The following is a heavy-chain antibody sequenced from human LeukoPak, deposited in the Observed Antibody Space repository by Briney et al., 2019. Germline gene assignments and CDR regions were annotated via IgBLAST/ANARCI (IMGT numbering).Heavy chain of an antibody. V-gene: IGHV5-51*01. J-gene: IGHJ3*02. Sequence: GESLKISCKGSGHSFTSYWIGWVRQMPGKGLEWMGIIYPGDSDARYSPSFQGQVTISADKSISTAYLQWSSLKASDTAMYYCARRSEYYYDSSGLRSDAFDIWGQGTMVTVSS. CDR3: ARRSEYYYDSSGLRSDAFDI. CDR1: GHSFTSYW. CDR2: IYPGDSDA. D-gene: IGHD3-22*01.